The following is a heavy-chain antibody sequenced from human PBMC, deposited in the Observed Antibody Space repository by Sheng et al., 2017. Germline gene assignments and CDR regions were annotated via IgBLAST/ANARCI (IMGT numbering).Heavy chain of an antibody. V-gene: IGHV3-48*03. J-gene: IGHJ3*02. Sequence: EVQLVESGGGLVQPGGSLRLSCAASGFTFSSYEMNWVRQAPGKGLEWVSYISSSGSTIYYADSVKGRFTISRDNAKNSLYLQMNSLRAEDTAVYYCARTITMVRGVTNDAFDIWGQGTMVTGLF. CDR1: GFTFSSYE. CDR3: ARTITMVRGVTNDAFDI. CDR2: ISSSGSTI. D-gene: IGHD3-10*01.